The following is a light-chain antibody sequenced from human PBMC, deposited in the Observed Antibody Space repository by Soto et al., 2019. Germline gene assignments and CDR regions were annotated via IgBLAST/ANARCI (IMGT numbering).Light chain of an antibody. CDR3: QVWDSSTARV. V-gene: IGLV3-9*01. CDR1: NIGSKN. J-gene: IGLJ3*02. Sequence: SYELTQPLSVSVALGQTARITCGGNNIGSKNVHWYQQKPGQAPVLVIYRDSNRPSGIPERFSGSNSGNTATLTISRAQAGDVADYYCQVWDSSTARVFGGGTNLTVL. CDR2: RDS.